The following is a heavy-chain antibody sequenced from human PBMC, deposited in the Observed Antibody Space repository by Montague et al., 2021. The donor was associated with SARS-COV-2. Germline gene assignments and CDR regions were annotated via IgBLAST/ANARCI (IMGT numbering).Heavy chain of an antibody. J-gene: IGHJ4*02. D-gene: IGHD3-9*01. CDR3: ARIRDYDILTGSYSGFDY. CDR2: XXWDDDK. Sequence: PALVKPTQTPTLTCTFSGFSLSTSGMCVSWIRQPPGKALEWLALXXWDDDKYYSTSLKTRLTISKDTSKNQVVLTMTNMDPVDTATYYCARIRDYDILTGSYSGFDYWGQGTLVTVSS. CDR1: GFSLSTSGMC. V-gene: IGHV2-70*01.